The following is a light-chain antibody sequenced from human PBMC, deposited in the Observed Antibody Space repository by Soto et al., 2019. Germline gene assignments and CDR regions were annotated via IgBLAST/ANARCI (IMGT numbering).Light chain of an antibody. Sequence: EIVLTQSPATLSLSPGERATLSCRASQSVGTYLAWYQQRPGQAPRLLIYAASSRATGIPARFSGGGSGTDFTLTISSLEPEDFAVYYYQQRNNWPPRFTFGPGTKVDIK. CDR2: AAS. V-gene: IGKV3-11*01. J-gene: IGKJ3*01. CDR1: QSVGTY. CDR3: QQRNNWPPRFT.